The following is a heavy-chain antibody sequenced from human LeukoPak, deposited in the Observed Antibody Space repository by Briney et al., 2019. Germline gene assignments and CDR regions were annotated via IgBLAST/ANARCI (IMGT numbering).Heavy chain of an antibody. CDR1: GGSFNGYY. Sequence: SETLSLTCAVYGGSFNGYYWSWIRQPPGKGLEWIGEINHSGSTNYSPSLKSRVTMSVDTSKNQFSLRLNSVTAVDTAVYYCARKPDSRNWFDPWGQGTLVIVSS. D-gene: IGHD1-14*01. V-gene: IGHV4-34*01. J-gene: IGHJ5*02. CDR3: ARKPDSRNWFDP. CDR2: INHSGST.